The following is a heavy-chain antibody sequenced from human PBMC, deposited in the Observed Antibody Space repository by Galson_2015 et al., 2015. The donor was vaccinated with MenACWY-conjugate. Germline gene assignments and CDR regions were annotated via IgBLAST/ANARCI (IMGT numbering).Heavy chain of an antibody. CDR3: ARIPDYYYEGGGAFDI. Sequence: PALVKPTQTLTLTCTFSGFSLSTSGMCVSWIRQPPGKALEWLALIDWDDDKYYSTSLKTRLTVSKDTSKNQVVLTMTNMDPVDTATYYCARIPDYYYEGGGAFDIWGQGTMVTVSS. V-gene: IGHV2-70*01. D-gene: IGHD3-22*01. CDR1: GFSLSTSGMC. CDR2: IDWDDDK. J-gene: IGHJ3*02.